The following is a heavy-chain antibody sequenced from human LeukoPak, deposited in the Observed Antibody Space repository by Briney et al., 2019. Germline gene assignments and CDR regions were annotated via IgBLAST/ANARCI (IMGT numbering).Heavy chain of an antibody. CDR2: IRNDGSNK. CDR1: GFTFSSYG. Sequence: QPGGSLRLSCAASGFTFSSYGMHWVRQAPGKGLEWVAFIRNDGSNKFYADSVKGRFTISRDNSKNTLYLQMNSLRTEDTAVYYCAKMGFSIRWLGIDYWGQGTLGTVSS. D-gene: IGHD6-13*01. CDR3: AKMGFSIRWLGIDY. V-gene: IGHV3-30*02. J-gene: IGHJ4*02.